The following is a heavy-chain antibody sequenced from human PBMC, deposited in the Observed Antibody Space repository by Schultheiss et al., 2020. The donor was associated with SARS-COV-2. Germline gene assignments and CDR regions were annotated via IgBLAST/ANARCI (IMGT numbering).Heavy chain of an antibody. CDR3: ARFPRSGYDLDY. CDR2: INSDGSAS. Sequence: GESLKISCAASGFTFRNYWMHWVRQIPGKGLVWVSRINSDGSASSYADSVQGRFTVSRDNAGNTLYLQMNSLRAEDTAVYYCARFPRSGYDLDYWGQGTLVTVSS. J-gene: IGHJ4*02. D-gene: IGHD5-12*01. CDR1: GFTFRNYW. V-gene: IGHV3-74*01.